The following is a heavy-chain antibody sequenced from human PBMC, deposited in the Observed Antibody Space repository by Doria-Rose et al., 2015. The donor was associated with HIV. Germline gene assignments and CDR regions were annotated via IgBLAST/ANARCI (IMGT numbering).Heavy chain of an antibody. CDR3: ARNLLEYYYDSSGFDF. Sequence: SLRLSCAASGFTFSSYWMSWVRQAPGKGLEWVANIKQDGSEKYYVDSVRGRFTISRDNAKNSLNLQMNSLRAEDTAVYYCARNLLEYYYDSSGFDFWGQGTLVTVSS. D-gene: IGHD3-22*01. J-gene: IGHJ4*02. V-gene: IGHV3-7*01. CDR2: IKQDGSEK. CDR1: GFTFSSYW.